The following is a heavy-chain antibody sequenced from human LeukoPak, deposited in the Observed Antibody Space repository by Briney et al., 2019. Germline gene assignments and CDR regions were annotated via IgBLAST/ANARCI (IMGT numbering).Heavy chain of an antibody. Sequence: ASVKVSCKASGGTFSSYAISWVRQAPGQGLEWMGGIIPIFGTANYAQKFQGRVTITADKSTSTAYMELSSLRSEDTAVYYCARADGGSGYQFEYWGQGTLVTVSS. J-gene: IGHJ4*02. CDR2: IIPIFGTA. CDR1: GGTFSSYA. V-gene: IGHV1-69*06. D-gene: IGHD3-22*01. CDR3: ARADGGSGYQFEY.